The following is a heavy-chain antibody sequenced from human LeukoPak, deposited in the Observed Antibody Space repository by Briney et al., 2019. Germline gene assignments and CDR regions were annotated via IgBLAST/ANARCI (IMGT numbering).Heavy chain of an antibody. J-gene: IGHJ4*02. D-gene: IGHD3-10*01. CDR2: ISPSADIK. Sequence: GGSLRLSCAASGFTFSSYGIHWVRQAPGKGLEWVSGISPSADIKYYADSVKGRFTISRDNSKNMLYLEVISLTADDTAVYYCAKDDAWLRFGEWSQGTLVTVSS. CDR1: GFTFSSYG. CDR3: AKDDAWLRFGE. V-gene: IGHV3-23*01.